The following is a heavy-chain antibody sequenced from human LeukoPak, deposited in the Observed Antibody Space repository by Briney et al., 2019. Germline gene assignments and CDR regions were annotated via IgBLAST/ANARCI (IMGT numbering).Heavy chain of an antibody. V-gene: IGHV2-70*11. CDR1: GFSLSTPGMC. CDR3: ARIRSTGSQSFDY. CDR2: IDWDDDK. J-gene: IGHJ4*02. D-gene: IGHD1-26*01. Sequence: ESGPALVKPTQTLTLTFTFSGFSLSTPGMCVTWIRQPPGKALEWLARIDWDDDKYYNTSLKTRLTISKDTSKNQVALTMTNMDPVDTATYYCARIRSTGSQSFDYWGQGTLVTVSS.